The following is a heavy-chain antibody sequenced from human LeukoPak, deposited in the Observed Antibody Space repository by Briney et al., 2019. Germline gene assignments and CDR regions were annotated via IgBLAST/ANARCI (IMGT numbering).Heavy chain of an antibody. J-gene: IGHJ4*02. V-gene: IGHV3-53*01. CDR2: IYRGGGT. Sequence: PGGSLRLSCAASGFTFSSYSMNWVRQAPGKGLEWVSVIYRGGGTYYADSVKGRFTISRDNSKNTLYLRMNSLRAEDTAIYYCARDPGGPRGYSFWGQGTLVAVSS. CDR3: ARDPGGPRGYSF. D-gene: IGHD5-12*01. CDR1: GFTFSSYS.